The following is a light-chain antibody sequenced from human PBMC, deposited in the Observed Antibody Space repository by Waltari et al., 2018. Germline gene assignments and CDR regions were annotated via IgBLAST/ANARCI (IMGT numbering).Light chain of an antibody. J-gene: IGKJ1*01. CDR1: QSVSTT. V-gene: IGKV3-15*01. Sequence: EIVLTQSPATLSVSPGERATLSSRASQSVSTTVAWYQQRPGQAPRLLIYAASSRATGVPARFGGSGSETDFTLTISGLQSEDFAVYYCQHYEGWPPWTFGQGTKV. CDR2: AAS. CDR3: QHYEGWPPWT.